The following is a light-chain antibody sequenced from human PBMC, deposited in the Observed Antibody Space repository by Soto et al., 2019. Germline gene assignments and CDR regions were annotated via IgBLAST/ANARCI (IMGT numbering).Light chain of an antibody. V-gene: IGKV2-28*01. CDR2: LGS. J-gene: IGKJ1*01. CDR3: MQPLQSWT. CDR1: XXLLHSNGYNY. Sequence: DSVMPNSPLYSDVQPGEHDCISSRXXXXLLHSNGYNYLDWYLQKPGQSPQLLIYLGSNRASGVPDRFSGSGSGTDFTLKISRVEAEDVGVYYCMQPLQSWTFGQGTKVDI.